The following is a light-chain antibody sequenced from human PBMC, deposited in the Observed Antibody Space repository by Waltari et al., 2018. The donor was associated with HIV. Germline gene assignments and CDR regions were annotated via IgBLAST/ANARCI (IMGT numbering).Light chain of an antibody. CDR3: SSYTSTSTVYV. CDR2: AVS. Sequence: QSALTQPASVSGSPGQSITISCTGTSSDVGGYNSVSWYQLHPGKAPTLMFYAVSNRPAGGSNRVSGSKADNTASLTSSGLQAEDEADYYCSSYTSTSTVYVFGTGTEVTVL. V-gene: IGLV2-14*03. J-gene: IGLJ1*01. CDR1: SSDVGGYNS.